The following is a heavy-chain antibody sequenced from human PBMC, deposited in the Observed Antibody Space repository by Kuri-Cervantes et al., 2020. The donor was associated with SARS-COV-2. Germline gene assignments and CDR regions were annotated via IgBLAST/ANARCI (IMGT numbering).Heavy chain of an antibody. CDR3: ARDLGVAGLFGY. V-gene: IGHV3-23*01. CDR1: GFTFSSHA. Sequence: GGSLRLSCAASGFTFSSHAMSWVRQAPGKGLEWVSTVSGRATSTFYAGSVKGRFTISRDNSKNTLSLQMNSLRAEDTAVYYCARDLGVAGLFGYWGQGTLVTVSS. CDR2: VSGRATST. J-gene: IGHJ4*02. D-gene: IGHD6-19*01.